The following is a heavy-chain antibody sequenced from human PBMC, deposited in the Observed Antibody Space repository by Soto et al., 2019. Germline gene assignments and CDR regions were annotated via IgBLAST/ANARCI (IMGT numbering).Heavy chain of an antibody. CDR2: TRNKANSYTT. Sequence: GGSLRLSCAASGFTFSDHYMDWVRQAPGKGLEWVGRTRNKANSYTTEYAASVKGRFTISRDDSKNSLYLQMNSLKTEDTAVYYCAREGYSGSDYAFDIWGQGTMVTVSS. J-gene: IGHJ3*02. CDR1: GFTFSDHY. CDR3: AREGYSGSDYAFDI. V-gene: IGHV3-72*01. D-gene: IGHD1-26*01.